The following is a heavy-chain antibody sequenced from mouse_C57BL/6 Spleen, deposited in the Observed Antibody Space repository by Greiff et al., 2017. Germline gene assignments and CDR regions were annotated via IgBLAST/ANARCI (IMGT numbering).Heavy chain of an antibody. CDR1: GYTFTSYW. J-gene: IGHJ4*01. Sequence: QVQLQQPGAELVMPGASVKLSCKASGYTFTSYWMHWVKQRPGQGLEWIGEIDPSDSYTNYNQKFKGKSTLTVDKSSSTAYMQLSSLTSEDSAVYYCARWGLRRGDYAMGDWGQGTSVTVSS. CDR2: IDPSDSYT. V-gene: IGHV1-69*01. D-gene: IGHD2-4*01. CDR3: ARWGLRRGDYAMGD.